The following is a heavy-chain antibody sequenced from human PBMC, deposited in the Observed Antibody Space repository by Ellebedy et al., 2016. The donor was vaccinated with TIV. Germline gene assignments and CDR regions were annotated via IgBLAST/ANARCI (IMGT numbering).Heavy chain of an antibody. CDR2: INRRGGT. CDR1: GASLNGYS. CDR3: ARGVMVTASNNWFDP. J-gene: IGHJ5*02. D-gene: IGHD2-21*02. V-gene: IGHV4-34*01. Sequence: SQTLSLTCGVYGASLNGYSWNWIRQSPGKGLEWIGEINRRGGTSSNPSLKSRVTISQDKSKSQFSLTLSSVTAADTAVYYCARGVMVTASNNWFDPWGQGTLVTVTS.